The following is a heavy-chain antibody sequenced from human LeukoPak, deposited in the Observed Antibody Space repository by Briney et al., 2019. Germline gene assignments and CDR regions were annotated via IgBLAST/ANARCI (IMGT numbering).Heavy chain of an antibody. J-gene: IGHJ4*02. CDR2: INNVGSHI. CDR3: ARDRVGGAAAVPLGY. Sequence: GGSLRLSCAVSGFTFSSSAMNWVRQAPGKGLEWVSSINNVGSHIYYGDSVKGRFTISRDDAKNSLYLQMNSLRAEDTAVYYCARDRVGGAAAVPLGYWGQGTLVTVSS. V-gene: IGHV3-21*01. CDR1: GFTFSSSA. D-gene: IGHD6-13*01.